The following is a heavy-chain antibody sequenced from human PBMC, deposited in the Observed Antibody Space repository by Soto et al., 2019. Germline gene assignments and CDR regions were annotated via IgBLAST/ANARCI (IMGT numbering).Heavy chain of an antibody. V-gene: IGHV4-34*01. D-gene: IGHD3-3*01. CDR3: ARVALFYDFWSGLYSPYYFDY. CDR1: GGSFSGYY. Sequence: QVQLQQWGAGLLKPSETLSLTCAVYGGSFSGYYWSWIRQPPGKGLEWIGEINHSGSTNYNPSLKSRVTISVDTSKNQFSLKLSSVTAADTAVYYCARVALFYDFWSGLYSPYYFDYWGQGTLVTVSS. CDR2: INHSGST. J-gene: IGHJ4*02.